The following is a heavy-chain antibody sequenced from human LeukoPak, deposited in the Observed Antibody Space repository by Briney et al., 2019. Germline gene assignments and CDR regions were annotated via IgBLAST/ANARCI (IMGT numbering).Heavy chain of an antibody. CDR2: ISSIISYI. J-gene: IGHJ4*02. V-gene: IGHV3-21*01. Sequence: GGSLRLSCAASGFTFSTYNMNWVRQAPGKGLEWVSSISSIISYIYYADTVKGRFTISTDNPKSTLYLQLNSLRHEDTAVYYCARAKPKNMVRGLIMRRESRYYFDYWGQGTLVTVSS. D-gene: IGHD3-10*01. CDR1: GFTFSTYN. CDR3: ARAKPKNMVRGLIMRRESRYYFDY.